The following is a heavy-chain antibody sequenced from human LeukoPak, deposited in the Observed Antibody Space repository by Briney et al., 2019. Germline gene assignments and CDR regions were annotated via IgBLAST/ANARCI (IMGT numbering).Heavy chain of an antibody. CDR3: ARGRYVDPPMYV. V-gene: IGHV3-48*01. Sequence: GGSLRLSCAASGFTFSSYTMNWVRQAPGKGLEWVSYISTGSSTIYYADSVKGRFTVSRDNAKNSLYLQMKSLRAEDTAVYYCARGRYVDPPMYVWGKGTTVTVSS. CDR2: ISTGSSTI. J-gene: IGHJ6*04. D-gene: IGHD5-12*01. CDR1: GFTFSSYT.